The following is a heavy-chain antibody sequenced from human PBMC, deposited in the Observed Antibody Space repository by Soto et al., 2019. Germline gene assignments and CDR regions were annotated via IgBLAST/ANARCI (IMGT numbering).Heavy chain of an antibody. V-gene: IGHV4-34*01. CDR1: GGSFSGYY. Sequence: QVQLQQWGAGLLKPSETLSLTCAVYGGSFSGYYWSWIRQPPGKGLEWIGEINHSGRTNYNPSLKRRVTISVDTSKNQFSLKLSSVTAADTAVYYCARGFMVRGVTSYYFDDWGQGTLVTVSS. CDR2: INHSGRT. J-gene: IGHJ4*02. CDR3: ARGFMVRGVTSYYFDD. D-gene: IGHD3-10*01.